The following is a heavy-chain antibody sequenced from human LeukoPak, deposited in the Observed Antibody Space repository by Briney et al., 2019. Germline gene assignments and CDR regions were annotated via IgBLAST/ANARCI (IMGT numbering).Heavy chain of an antibody. D-gene: IGHD3-22*01. CDR3: ARVGGGSRGDYQDAFEI. CDR2: INAYNGNT. J-gene: IGHJ3*02. Sequence: ASVKVSCKTSGYTFTSYGISWVRQAPGQGLEWMGWINAYNGNTNYAQKLQGRVTMTTDPSTSTAYMDLRSLRSDDTAVYYSARVGGGSRGDYQDAFEIWGQGTMVTVSS. CDR1: GYTFTSYG. V-gene: IGHV1-18*01.